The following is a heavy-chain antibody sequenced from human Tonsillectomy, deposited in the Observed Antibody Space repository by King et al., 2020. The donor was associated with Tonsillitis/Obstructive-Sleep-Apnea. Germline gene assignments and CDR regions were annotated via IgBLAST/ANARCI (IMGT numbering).Heavy chain of an antibody. CDR1: GYSFTSYW. D-gene: IGHD2-2*01. J-gene: IGHJ6*03. V-gene: IGHV5-51*01. Sequence: QLVQSGAEVKKPGESLKISCKGSGYSFTSYWIGWVRQMPGKGLEWMGIISPGDSDIRYSPSFQGQVTISADKSISTAYLQWSSLKASDTAMYYCARLPIGFCISTSCYYMDVWGKGTTVTVSS. CDR2: ISPGDSDI. CDR3: ARLPIGFCISTSCYYMDV.